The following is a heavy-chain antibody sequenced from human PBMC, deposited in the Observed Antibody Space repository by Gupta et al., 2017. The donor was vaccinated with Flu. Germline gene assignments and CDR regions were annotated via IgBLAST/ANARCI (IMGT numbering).Heavy chain of an antibody. CDR3: TTDSSGGITFDI. CDR2: LKSEADGGTA. Sequence: EVQLLESGGGWVKPGGSVRLSCAASGSSFSSAYINWLRQAPGKGLEWVGRLKSEADGGTADYGPPVKGRFTISRDDSKNTLWLQMNSLRTEDTAVYYCTTDSSGGITFDIWGQGTPVTVST. J-gene: IGHJ3*02. V-gene: IGHV3-15*01. CDR1: GSSFSSAY. D-gene: IGHD3-10*01.